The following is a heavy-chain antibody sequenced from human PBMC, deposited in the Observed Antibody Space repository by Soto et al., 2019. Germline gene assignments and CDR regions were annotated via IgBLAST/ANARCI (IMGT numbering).Heavy chain of an antibody. Sequence: SETLSLTCAVYGGSFSGYYWSWIRQPPGKGLEWIGEINHSGSTNYNPSLKSRVTISVDTSKNQFSLKLSSVTAADTAVYYCARGGGAVGDIVVVVAATPGRGFDYWGQGTLVTVSS. CDR2: INHSGST. CDR1: GGSFSGYY. J-gene: IGHJ4*02. CDR3: ARGGGAVGDIVVVVAATPGRGFDY. D-gene: IGHD2-15*01. V-gene: IGHV4-34*01.